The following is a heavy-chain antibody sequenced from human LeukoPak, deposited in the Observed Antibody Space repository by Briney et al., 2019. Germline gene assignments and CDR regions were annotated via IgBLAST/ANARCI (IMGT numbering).Heavy chain of an antibody. CDR1: GFTFSSYG. CDR2: IRYDGSNK. V-gene: IGHV3-30*02. D-gene: IGHD3-3*01. Sequence: GSLRLSCAASGFTFSSYGMHWVRQAPGKGLEWVAFIRYDGSNKYYADSVKGRFTISRDNSKNTLYLQMNSLRAEDTAVYYCANGGYDFWSGYPRIDAFDIWGQGTMVTVSS. J-gene: IGHJ3*02. CDR3: ANGGYDFWSGYPRIDAFDI.